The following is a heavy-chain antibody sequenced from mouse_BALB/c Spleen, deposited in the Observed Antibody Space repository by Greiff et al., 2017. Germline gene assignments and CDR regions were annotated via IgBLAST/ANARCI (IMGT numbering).Heavy chain of an antibody. CDR3: VLTGTLSYAMDY. J-gene: IGHJ4*01. CDR1: GFNIKDTY. Sequence: SGAELVKPGASVKLSCTASGFNIKDTYMHWVKQRPEQGLEWIGRIDPANGNTKYDPKFQGKATITADTSSNTAYLQLSSLTSEDTAVYYCVLTGTLSYAMDYWGQGTSVTVSS. CDR2: IDPANGNT. V-gene: IGHV14-3*02. D-gene: IGHD4-1*01.